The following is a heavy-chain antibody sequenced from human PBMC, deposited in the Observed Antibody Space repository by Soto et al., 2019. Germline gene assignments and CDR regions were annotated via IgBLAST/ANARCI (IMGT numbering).Heavy chain of an antibody. J-gene: IGHJ4*02. CDR2: ISSSSSYT. V-gene: IGHV3-11*06. D-gene: IGHD4-17*01. CDR3: ARVARWLAYYFDY. CDR1: GFTLSDYY. Sequence: SLRLSCAASGFTLSDYYMSWIRQAPGKGLEWVSYISSSSSYTNYADSVKGRFTISRDNAKNSLYLQMNSLGAEDTAVYYCARVARWLAYYFDYWGQGTLVTVSS.